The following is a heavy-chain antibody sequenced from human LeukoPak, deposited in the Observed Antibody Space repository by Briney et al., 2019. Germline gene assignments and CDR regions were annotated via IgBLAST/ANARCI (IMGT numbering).Heavy chain of an antibody. CDR3: APDSTTYP. Sequence: ASVKVSCKASGYSFTATYMHWVRQAPGQGLEWMGWVNPQNGDTQYAQKFQGRVTMTRDTSINTVYMEMTSLRSDDTAVYYCAPDSTTYPRGQGTMVTVSS. CDR1: GYSFTATY. CDR2: VNPQNGDT. J-gene: IGHJ3*01. D-gene: IGHD2-2*01. V-gene: IGHV1-2*02.